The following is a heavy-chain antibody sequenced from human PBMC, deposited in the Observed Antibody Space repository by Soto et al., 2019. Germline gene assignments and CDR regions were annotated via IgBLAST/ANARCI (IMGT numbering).Heavy chain of an antibody. CDR3: SRVTPGNNLYYFSGLDF. J-gene: IGHJ6*02. CDR2: ISGSGGST. CDR1: GFTFSSYA. D-gene: IGHD1-1*01. V-gene: IGHV3-23*01. Sequence: PGGSLRLSCAASGFTFSSYAMSWVRQAPGKGLEWVSAISGSGGSTYYADSARGRFTISRDNSKNTLYLQMNTLRPEDTGVYYCSRVTPGNNLYYFSGLDFWGQGTSVTVSS.